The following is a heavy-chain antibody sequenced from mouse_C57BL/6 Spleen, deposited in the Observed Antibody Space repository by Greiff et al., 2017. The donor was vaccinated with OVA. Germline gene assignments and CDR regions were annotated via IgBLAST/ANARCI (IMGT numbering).Heavy chain of an antibody. D-gene: IGHD2-4*01. CDR3: ANRGYDYDPYYAMDY. Sequence: VQLQQSGAELARPGASVKLSCKASGYTFTSYGISWVKQRTGQGLEWIGEIYPRSGNTYYNEKFKGKATLTADKSSSTAYMELRSLTSEDSAVYFCANRGYDYDPYYAMDYWGQGTSVTVSS. CDR2: IYPRSGNT. J-gene: IGHJ4*01. CDR1: GYTFTSYG. V-gene: IGHV1-81*01.